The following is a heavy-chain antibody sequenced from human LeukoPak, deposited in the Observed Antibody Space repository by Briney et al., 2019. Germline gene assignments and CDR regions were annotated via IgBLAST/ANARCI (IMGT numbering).Heavy chain of an antibody. D-gene: IGHD2-2*01. V-gene: IGHV1-2*02. CDR3: ARANFLYCSSSTCLFDY. CDR1: GYTFTDYC. Sequence: ASVKVSCKASGYTFTDYCMHWVRQAPGQGFEWMGWINPNDGDTNYAQKFQGRVTMTRDTSVSTAHMEVSRLRSDDTAVYYCARANFLYCSSSTCLFDYWGQGTLVTVSS. J-gene: IGHJ4*02. CDR2: INPNDGDT.